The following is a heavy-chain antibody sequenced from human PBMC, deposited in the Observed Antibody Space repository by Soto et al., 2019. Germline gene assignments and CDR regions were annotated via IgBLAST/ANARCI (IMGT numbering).Heavy chain of an antibody. V-gene: IGHV1-18*04. J-gene: IGHJ1*01. D-gene: IGHD6-13*01. CDR2: ISGFNGNT. CDR1: GYTFTNYG. CDR3: ARGGSSWSAEYYEH. Sequence: ALVKVACKTSGYTFTNYGIGWVRQAPGQGPEWMGWISGFNGNTKYARKVQGRVTLTTDTSATTAYMELRGLRSDDTAVYYCARGGSSWSAEYYEHWGQGTLVTVSS.